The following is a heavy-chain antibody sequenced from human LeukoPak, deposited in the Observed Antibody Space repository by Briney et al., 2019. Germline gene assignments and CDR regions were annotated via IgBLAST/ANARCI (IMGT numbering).Heavy chain of an antibody. CDR1: GGTFSSYT. CDR2: IIPILGIA. V-gene: IGHV1-69*02. Sequence: SSVKVSCKASGGTFSSYTISWVRQAPGQGLEWMGRIIPILGIANYAQKFQGRVTITADKSTSTAYMELSSLRSEDTAVYYCARVGGNRNAKIDYWGQGTLVTDSS. J-gene: IGHJ4*02. D-gene: IGHD4-23*01. CDR3: ARVGGNRNAKIDY.